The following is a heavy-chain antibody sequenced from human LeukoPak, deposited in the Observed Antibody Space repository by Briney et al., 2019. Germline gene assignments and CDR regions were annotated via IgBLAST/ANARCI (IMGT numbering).Heavy chain of an antibody. CDR2: ISYDGSNK. D-gene: IGHD3-9*01. V-gene: IGHV3-30*18. CDR3: AKSLVVYDILTGSDY. Sequence: GRSLRLSCAASGFTFSSYGMHWVRQAPGKGLEWVAVISYDGSNKYYADSVKGRFTISRDNSKNTLYLQMNSLRAEDTAVYYCAKSLVVYDILTGSDYWGQGTLVTVSS. J-gene: IGHJ4*02. CDR1: GFTFSSYG.